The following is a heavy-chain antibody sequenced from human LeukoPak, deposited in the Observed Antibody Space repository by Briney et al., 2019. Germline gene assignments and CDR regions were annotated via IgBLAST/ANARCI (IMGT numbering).Heavy chain of an antibody. D-gene: IGHD2-8*01. V-gene: IGHV3-53*01. CDR3: AKGFGDIVLMVYAVFAY. CDR2: IYSGGST. J-gene: IGHJ4*02. CDR1: GFTVSSNY. Sequence: EPGGSLRLSCAASGFTVSSNYMSWVRQAPGKGLEWVSVIYSGGSTYYADSVKGRFTISRDNSKNTLYLQMNSLRAEDTAVYYCAKGFGDIVLMVYAVFAYWGQGTLVTVSS.